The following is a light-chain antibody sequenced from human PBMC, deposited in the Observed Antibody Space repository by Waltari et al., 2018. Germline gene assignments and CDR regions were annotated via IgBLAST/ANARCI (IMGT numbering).Light chain of an antibody. CDR3: SSSTFTTLI. J-gene: IGLJ2*01. Sequence: QSALTQPASVSGSPGQSITISCTGTSSDVGAYESVSWYQQHPGKAPKLMIYDVSSRPSGVSNRFSGSKSGNTASLTISGLQTEDEADYYCSSSTFTTLIFGGGTKLTVL. V-gene: IGLV2-14*03. CDR1: SSDVGAYES. CDR2: DVS.